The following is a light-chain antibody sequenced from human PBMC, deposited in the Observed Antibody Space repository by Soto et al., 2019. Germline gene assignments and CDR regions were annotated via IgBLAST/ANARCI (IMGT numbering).Light chain of an antibody. CDR2: KAS. J-gene: IGKJ2*01. CDR3: QQYSSLYT. Sequence: DIQMTQSPSTLSASVGDSVNITCRASQRTSGWLAWYQQKPGKAPKLLIHKASSLESGVPSRFSGSGSETEFTLTISCLQPDDFATYYCQQYSSLYTFGQGTKVDIK. CDR1: QRTSGW. V-gene: IGKV1-5*03.